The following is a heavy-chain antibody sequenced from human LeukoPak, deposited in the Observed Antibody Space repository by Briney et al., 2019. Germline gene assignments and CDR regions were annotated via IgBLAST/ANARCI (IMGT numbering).Heavy chain of an antibody. V-gene: IGHV4-59*08. CDR1: GASINSYY. J-gene: IGHJ4*02. CDR3: ARHYSTDPFDY. Sequence: SEALSLTCTVPGASINSYYWSWIRQPPGKGLEWVACISHSGNTNYNPSLKTRVTISADTSKSHISLKLTSVTAADTATYYCARHYSTDPFDYWGQGTPVTVSS. D-gene: IGHD4-11*01. CDR2: ISHSGNT.